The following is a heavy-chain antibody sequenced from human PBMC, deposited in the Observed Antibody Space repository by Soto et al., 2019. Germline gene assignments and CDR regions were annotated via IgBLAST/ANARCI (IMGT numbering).Heavy chain of an antibody. V-gene: IGHV1-18*01. J-gene: IGHJ6*02. D-gene: IGHD2-15*01. CDR1: GYTFTSYG. Sequence: ASVKVSCKASGYTFTSYGISWVLQAPGQGLEWMGWISAYNGNTNYAQKLQGRVTMTTDTSTSTAYMELRSLRSDDTAVYYCASQAVVVAANNYYYYYGMDVWGQGTTVTVSS. CDR3: ASQAVVVAANNYYYYYGMDV. CDR2: ISAYNGNT.